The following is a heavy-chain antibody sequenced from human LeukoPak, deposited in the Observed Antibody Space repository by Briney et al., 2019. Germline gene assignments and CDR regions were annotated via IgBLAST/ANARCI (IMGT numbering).Heavy chain of an antibody. CDR3: AKDRSHLAAAGNFDY. Sequence: PGGSLRLSCAASGFTFSNAWMSWVRQAPGKGLEWVALISFDGSNEYYADSVKGRFTISRDNSKNTLYLQMNSLRTEDTAVYYCAKDRSHLAAAGNFDYWGQGTLVTVSS. J-gene: IGHJ4*02. D-gene: IGHD6-13*01. V-gene: IGHV3-30*18. CDR2: ISFDGSNE. CDR1: GFTFSNAW.